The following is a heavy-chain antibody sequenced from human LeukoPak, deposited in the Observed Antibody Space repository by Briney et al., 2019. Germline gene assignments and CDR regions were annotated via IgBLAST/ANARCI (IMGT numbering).Heavy chain of an antibody. CDR3: ARRILVGARSYFDY. CDR1: GGTFISYA. D-gene: IGHD1-26*01. J-gene: IGHJ4*02. CDR2: IIPIFGTA. V-gene: IGHV1-69*13. Sequence: GASVKVSCKASGGTFISYAISWVRQAPGQGLEWMGGIIPIFGTANYAQKFQGRVTITADESTSTAYIELSSLRAEDTGVYYCARRILVGARSYFDYGGQGTLVTVSS.